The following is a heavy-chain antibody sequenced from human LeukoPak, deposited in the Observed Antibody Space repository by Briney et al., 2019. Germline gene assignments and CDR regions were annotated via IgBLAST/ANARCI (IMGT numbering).Heavy chain of an antibody. CDR3: ARRFRYSSGPNFDY. CDR1: GGSFSGYY. D-gene: IGHD6-19*01. J-gene: IGHJ4*02. CDR2: INHSGST. V-gene: IGHV4-34*01. Sequence: SETLSLTCAVYGGSFSGYYWSWIRQPPGKGLEWIGEINHSGSTNYNPSLKSRVTISVDTSKNQFSLKLSSVTAADTAVYYCARRFRYSSGPNFDYWGQGTLVTVSS.